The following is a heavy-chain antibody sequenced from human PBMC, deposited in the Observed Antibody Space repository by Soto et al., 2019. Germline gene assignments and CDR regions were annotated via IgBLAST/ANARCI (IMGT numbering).Heavy chain of an antibody. D-gene: IGHD6-19*01. CDR2: IGTSGTPV. Sequence: EVQLEESGGALVQPGGSLRLSCAASGFTFKTYNMNWVRQAPGKGLEWVSYIGTSGTPVYYADSVKGRFTISRDNAKNSLFLQMHSLRDEDTALYFCARDPSPDSSGWYSFDYWGQGTLVTVSS. CDR1: GFTFKTYN. CDR3: ARDPSPDSSGWYSFDY. V-gene: IGHV3-48*02. J-gene: IGHJ4*02.